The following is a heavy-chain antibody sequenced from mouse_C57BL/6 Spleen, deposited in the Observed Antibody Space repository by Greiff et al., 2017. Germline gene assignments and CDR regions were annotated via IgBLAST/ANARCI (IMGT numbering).Heavy chain of an antibody. V-gene: IGHV7-3*01. CDR1: GFTFTDYY. D-gene: IGHD2-5*01. J-gene: IGHJ4*01. CDR3: ARVYSNYGAMDY. Sequence: DVQLVESGGGLVQPGGSLSLSCAASGFTFTDYYMSWVRQPPGKALEWLGFIRNKANGYTTEYSASVKGRFTISRDNSQSILYLQMNALRAEDSATYYCARVYSNYGAMDYWGQGTSVTVSS. CDR2: IRNKANGYTT.